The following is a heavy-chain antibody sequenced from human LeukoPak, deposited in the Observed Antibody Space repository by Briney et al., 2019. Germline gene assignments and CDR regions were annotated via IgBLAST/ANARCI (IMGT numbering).Heavy chain of an antibody. D-gene: IGHD3-22*01. Sequence: SETLSLTCTVSGGSISSGDNYWSWIRQPAGKGLEWIGRIYTSGSTNYNPSLKSRVTISGDTSRNQFSLRLTSVTAADTAVYYCARASYSYDINGWVPFDYWGQGTLVTVSS. CDR1: GGSISSGDNY. CDR3: ARASYSYDINGWVPFDY. J-gene: IGHJ4*02. CDR2: IYTSGST. V-gene: IGHV4-61*02.